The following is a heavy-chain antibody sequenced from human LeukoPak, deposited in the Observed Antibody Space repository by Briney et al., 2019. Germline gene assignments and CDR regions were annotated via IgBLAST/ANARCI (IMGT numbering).Heavy chain of an antibody. Sequence: GGSLRLSCAAFGFTFSSYSMNWVRQAPGKGLEWVSSISSSSSYIYYADSVKVRFTISRDNAKNSLYLQMNSLRAEDTAVYYCARDAPGFKVRANAFDIWGQGTMVTVSS. CDR1: GFTFSSYS. J-gene: IGHJ3*02. D-gene: IGHD1-14*01. CDR3: ARDAPGFKVRANAFDI. CDR2: ISSSSSYI. V-gene: IGHV3-21*01.